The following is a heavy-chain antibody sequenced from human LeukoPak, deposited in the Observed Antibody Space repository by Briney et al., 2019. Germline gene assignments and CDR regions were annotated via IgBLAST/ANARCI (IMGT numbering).Heavy chain of an antibody. V-gene: IGHV1-18*01. CDR3: ARDWYCTSAGCHDTFDI. Sequence: ASVKVSCKASGGTFSSYAISWVRQAPGQGLEWMRWISTNTGDTSYSQNFQRRVTLTTDTYTTTVYMELRSLRSDDTAVYYCARDWYCTSAGCHDTFDIWGQGTMVTVSS. D-gene: IGHD2-2*01. CDR2: ISTNTGDT. J-gene: IGHJ3*02. CDR1: GGTFSSYA.